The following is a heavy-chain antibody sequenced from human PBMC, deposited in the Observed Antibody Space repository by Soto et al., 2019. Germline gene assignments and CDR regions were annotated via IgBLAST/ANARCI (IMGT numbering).Heavy chain of an antibody. J-gene: IGHJ4*02. Sequence: WETLSLTCTVSGGSVGNNFNYWAWVRQSPEKGLEWIGSVFFSGSTYYNPSLKSRVTISIDTSKNQLSLRLKSVTAADTAVYYCARTWVQLWSYYFDSWGQGTLVTVSS. CDR2: VFFSGST. D-gene: IGHD1-1*01. CDR3: ARTWVQLWSYYFDS. CDR1: GGSVGNNFNY. V-gene: IGHV4-39*01.